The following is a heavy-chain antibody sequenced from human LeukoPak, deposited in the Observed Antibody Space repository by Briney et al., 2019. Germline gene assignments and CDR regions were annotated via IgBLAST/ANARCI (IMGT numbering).Heavy chain of an antibody. CDR2: ISAYNGNT. D-gene: IGHD2-15*01. CDR3: ARAGYCSGGSCFGDLYYYYYMDV. CDR1: GYTFTSYG. Sequence: ASVKVSCKASGYTFTSYGISWVRQAPGQGLEWMGWISAYNGNTNYAQKLQGRVTMTTDTSTSTAYMELRSLRSDDTAVYYCARAGYCSGGSCFGDLYYYYYMDVWGKGTTVTVSS. J-gene: IGHJ6*03. V-gene: IGHV1-18*01.